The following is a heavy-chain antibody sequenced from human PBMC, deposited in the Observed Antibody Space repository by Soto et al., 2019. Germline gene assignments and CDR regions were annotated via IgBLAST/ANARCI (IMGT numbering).Heavy chain of an antibody. CDR2: ISYDGSNK. CDR3: ARDGGYSSGWYPNNYYYYYGMDV. J-gene: IGHJ6*02. CDR1: GFTFSSYA. V-gene: IGHV3-30-3*01. Sequence: PGGSLRLSCAASGFTFSSYAMHWVRQAPGKGLEWVAVISYDGSNKYYADSVKGRFTISRDNSKNTLYLQMNSLRAEDTAVYYRARDGGYSSGWYPNNYYYYYGMDVWGQGTTVTVSS. D-gene: IGHD6-19*01.